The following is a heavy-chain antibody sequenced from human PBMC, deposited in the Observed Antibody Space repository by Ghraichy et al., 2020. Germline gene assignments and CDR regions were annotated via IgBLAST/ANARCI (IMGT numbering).Heavy chain of an antibody. CDR2: INHSGST. Sequence: SETLSLTCAVYGGSFSGYYWSWIRQPPGKGLEWIGEINHSGSTNYNPSLKSRVPMSVDTSKNQFSLKLSSVTAADTAVYYCARGDCSGGSCYSGGLWFDPWGQGTLVTVSS. D-gene: IGHD2-15*01. V-gene: IGHV4-34*01. CDR3: ARGDCSGGSCYSGGLWFDP. J-gene: IGHJ5*02. CDR1: GGSFSGYY.